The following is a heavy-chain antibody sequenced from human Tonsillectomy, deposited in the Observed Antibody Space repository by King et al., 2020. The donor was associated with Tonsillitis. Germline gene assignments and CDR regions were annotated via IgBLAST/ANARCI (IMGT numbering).Heavy chain of an antibody. J-gene: IGHJ6*02. D-gene: IGHD3-10*01. CDR3: AREFADGSGSHYFYYGLDV. CDR2: ISYTGST. Sequence: QESGPGLVKPSETLSLTCTVSGGSFSTYYWIWIRQPPGKGLEWIGYISYTGSTNYNPSLKSRVTISVDTSKNQFSLKLSSVTAADTAVYYCAREFADGSGSHYFYYGLDVGGQGTTVTVSS. V-gene: IGHV4-59*01. CDR1: GGSFSTYY.